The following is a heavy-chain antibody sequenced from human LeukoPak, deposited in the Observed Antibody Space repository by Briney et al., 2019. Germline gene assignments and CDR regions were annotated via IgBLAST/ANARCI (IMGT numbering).Heavy chain of an antibody. CDR3: ARDPGDADAFDI. D-gene: IGHD5-24*01. J-gene: IGHJ3*02. CDR1: GGSISSSSYY. Sequence: PSETLSLTCTVSGGSISSSSYYWGWIRQPPGKGLEWIGSIYYSGSTYYNPSLKSRVTISVDTSKNQFSLKLSSVTAADTAVYYCARDPGDADAFDIWGQGTMVTVSS. CDR2: IYYSGST. V-gene: IGHV4-39*07.